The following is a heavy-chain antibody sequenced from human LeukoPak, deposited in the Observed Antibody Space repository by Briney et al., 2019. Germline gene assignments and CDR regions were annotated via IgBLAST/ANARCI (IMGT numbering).Heavy chain of an antibody. CDR1: GFTFSSYW. J-gene: IGHJ4*02. Sequence: PGGSLRLSCAASGFTFSSYWMSWVRQAPGKGLEWVANIKQDGSEKYYVDSVKGRFTISRDNAKNSLYLQMNSLRAEDTAVYYCARDFLVGATSLDYWGQGTLVTVSS. CDR3: ARDFLVGATSLDY. CDR2: IKQDGSEK. V-gene: IGHV3-7*01. D-gene: IGHD1-26*01.